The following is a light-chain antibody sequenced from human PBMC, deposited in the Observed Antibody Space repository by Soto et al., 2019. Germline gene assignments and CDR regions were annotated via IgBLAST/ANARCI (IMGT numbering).Light chain of an antibody. Sequence: EIVMTQSPATLSVSPGEGATLSCRASQSVSSKLAWYQQKPGQAPRLLIYDASNRATGIPARFSGSGSGTDFTLTISSLEPEDFAVYYCQQRSNWRITFGQGTRLEIK. CDR3: QQRSNWRIT. J-gene: IGKJ5*01. V-gene: IGKV3-11*01. CDR1: QSVSSK. CDR2: DAS.